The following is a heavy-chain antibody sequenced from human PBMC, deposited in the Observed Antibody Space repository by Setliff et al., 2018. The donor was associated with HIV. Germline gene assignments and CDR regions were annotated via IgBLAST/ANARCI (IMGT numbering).Heavy chain of an antibody. CDR3: ARRRSSGWYHYFDY. D-gene: IGHD6-19*01. Sequence: GSLRLSCAASGFTFGSYSMNWVRQAPGKGLEWIGSIYHSGSTYYNPSLKSRVTISVDTSKNQFSLQLSSVTAADTAVYYCARRRSSGWYHYFDYWGQGTLVTVSS. J-gene: IGHJ4*02. CDR1: GFTFGSY. V-gene: IGHV4-38-2*01. CDR2: IYHSGST.